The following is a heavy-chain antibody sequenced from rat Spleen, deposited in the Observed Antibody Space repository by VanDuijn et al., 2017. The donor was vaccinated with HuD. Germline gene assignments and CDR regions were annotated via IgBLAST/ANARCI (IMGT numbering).Heavy chain of an antibody. Sequence: EVQLQESGPGLVKPSQSLSLTCSVTDYSITSNYWDWIRKFPGNKMEWIGHITYSGSTSYNPSLKSRISITRDTSKNQFFLQVNSVTTEDTATYYCARAYYDGSYYDYWGQGVMVTVSS. D-gene: IGHD1-12*02. CDR3: ARAYYDGSYYDY. V-gene: IGHV3-1*01. CDR1: DYSITSNY. J-gene: IGHJ2*01. CDR2: ITYSGST.